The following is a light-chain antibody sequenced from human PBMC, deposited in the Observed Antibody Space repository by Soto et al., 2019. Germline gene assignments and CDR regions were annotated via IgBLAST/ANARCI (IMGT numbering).Light chain of an antibody. Sequence: QSALTQPPSASGSPGQSVTISCTGTSSDVGTYNQVSWYQEHPGKAPKLMIYDVNERPSGVPDRFSGSKSGNTASLTVSGLQSEDEADYYCSSYAGSNNLVFGGGTKLTVL. CDR2: DVN. CDR3: SSYAGSNNLV. CDR1: SSDVGTYNQ. V-gene: IGLV2-8*01. J-gene: IGLJ2*01.